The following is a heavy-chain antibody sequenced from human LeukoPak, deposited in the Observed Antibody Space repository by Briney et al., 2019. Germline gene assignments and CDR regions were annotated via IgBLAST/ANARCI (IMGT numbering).Heavy chain of an antibody. D-gene: IGHD3-10*01. CDR1: GGSFSGYY. J-gene: IGHJ4*02. CDR2: INHSGST. V-gene: IGHV4-34*01. Sequence: SETLSLTCAVYGGSFSGYYWSWIRQPPGKGLEWIGEINHSGSTNYNPSLKSQVTISVDTSKNQFSLKLSSVTAADTAVYYCARGGRYYGSGSYYSGYWGQGTLVTVSS. CDR3: ARGGRYYGSGSYYSGY.